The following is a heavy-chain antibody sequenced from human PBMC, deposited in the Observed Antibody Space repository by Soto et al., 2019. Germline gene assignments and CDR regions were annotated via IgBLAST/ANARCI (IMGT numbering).Heavy chain of an antibody. V-gene: IGHV3-48*01. J-gene: IGHJ4*02. CDR1: GFTFSSYS. Sequence: EVQLVESGGGLVQPGGSLRLCCAASGFTFSSYSMNWVRQAPGKGLEWVSYISSSSSTIYYADSVKGRFTISRDNAKNSLYLQMNSLRAEDTAVYYRARLYDFWSGYYTQYYFDYWGQGTLVTVSS. D-gene: IGHD3-3*01. CDR2: ISSSSSTI. CDR3: ARLYDFWSGYYTQYYFDY.